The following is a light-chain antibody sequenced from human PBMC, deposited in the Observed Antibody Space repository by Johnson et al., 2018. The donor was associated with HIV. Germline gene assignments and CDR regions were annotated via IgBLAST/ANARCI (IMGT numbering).Light chain of an antibody. V-gene: IGLV1-51*01. J-gene: IGLJ1*01. CDR2: DNN. CDR1: SCDIGNNY. Sequence: QSVLTQPPSVSAAPGQKVTISCSGNSCDIGNNYVSCHQQLPGTAPKLLIYDNNKRPSGIPDRISGSKSGTSATLGITGLQTGDEADYYCGTWDSSLSAGVFGTGTKVTVL. CDR3: GTWDSSLSAGV.